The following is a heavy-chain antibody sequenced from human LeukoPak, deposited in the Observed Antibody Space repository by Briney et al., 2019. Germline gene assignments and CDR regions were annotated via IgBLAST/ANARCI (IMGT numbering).Heavy chain of an antibody. D-gene: IGHD5-12*01. Sequence: SETLSLTCTVSGGSVSSGSYYWSWIRQPPGKGLEWIGYIYYSGSTNYNPSLKSRVTISVDTSKNQFSLKLSSVTAADTAVYYCARYSGYDTRLFDYWGQGTLATVSS. V-gene: IGHV4-61*01. J-gene: IGHJ4*02. CDR3: ARYSGYDTRLFDY. CDR1: GGSVSSGSYY. CDR2: IYYSGST.